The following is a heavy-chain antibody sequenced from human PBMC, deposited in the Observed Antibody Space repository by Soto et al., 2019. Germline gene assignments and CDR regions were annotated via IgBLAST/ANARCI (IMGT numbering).Heavy chain of an antibody. CDR2: IYYSGST. D-gene: IGHD3-22*01. V-gene: IGHV4-59*01. CDR3: AREYSDSSGYYYRQYSEH. CDR1: GGSISSYY. J-gene: IGHJ1*01. Sequence: PSETLSLTCTVSGGSISSYYWSWIRQPPGKGLEWIGYIYYSGSTNYNPSLKSRVTISVDTSKNQFSLKLSSVTAADTAVYYCAREYSDSSGYYYRQYSEHWGQRTLVTVFS.